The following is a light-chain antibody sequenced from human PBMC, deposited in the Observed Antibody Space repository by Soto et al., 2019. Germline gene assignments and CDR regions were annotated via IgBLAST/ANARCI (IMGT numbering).Light chain of an antibody. CDR2: EVS. J-gene: IGLJ3*02. CDR1: SSDVGSYNL. Sequence: QSALTQPASVSGSPGQSIPISCTGTSSDVGSYNLVSWYQQHPDKAPKLIIYEVSKWPSGVSSRFSASKSGNTASLTISGLQSEDEADYYCCSYAGSSTWVFGGGTKLTVL. V-gene: IGLV2-23*02. CDR3: CSYAGSSTWV.